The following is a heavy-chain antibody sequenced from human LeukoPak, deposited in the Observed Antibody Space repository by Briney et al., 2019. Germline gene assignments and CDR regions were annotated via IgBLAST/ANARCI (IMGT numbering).Heavy chain of an antibody. CDR1: GFTVSSNY. CDR2: IYSGGNT. V-gene: IGHV3-66*01. CDR3: ARAHDRGYYYGFDY. J-gene: IGHJ4*02. Sequence: GGSLRLSCAASGFTVSSNYMSWVRQAPGKGLEWVSVIYSGGNTYYADSVQGRFTMSRENPEDTLYLQMNSLRAEDTAVYYCARAHDRGYYYGFDYWGQGTLVTVSS. D-gene: IGHD3-22*01.